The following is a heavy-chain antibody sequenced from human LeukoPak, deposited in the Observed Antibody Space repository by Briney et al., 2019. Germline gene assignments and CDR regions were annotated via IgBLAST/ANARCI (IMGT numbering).Heavy chain of an antibody. J-gene: IGHJ4*02. CDR1: GFTFSSYA. D-gene: IGHD6-19*01. Sequence: PGGSLRLSCAASGFTFSSYAMSWVRQAPGKGLEWVSGISGSGSGVNTYYADSVKGRFTISRDNSKNTMYLQMNGLRAEDTAVYYCAKGYSSACYDGCDYWGQGTLVTVSS. V-gene: IGHV3-23*01. CDR3: AKGYSSACYDGCDY. CDR2: ISGSGSGVNT.